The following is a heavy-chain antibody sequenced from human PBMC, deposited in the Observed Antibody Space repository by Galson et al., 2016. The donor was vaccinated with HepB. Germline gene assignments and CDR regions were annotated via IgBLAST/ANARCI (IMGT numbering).Heavy chain of an antibody. D-gene: IGHD2-15*01. CDR2: IYPGDSDT. V-gene: IGHV5-51*01. J-gene: IGHJ2*01. CDR3: VRLACSGGSCYSDWYLDR. Sequence: QSGAEVKKPGESLKISCKGSGYKFTSRWIGWVRRMPGKGLEWMGIIYPGDSDTRYSPSFQGQVTISADKSTGTAYLQWSSLKASDTAMFYCVRLACSGGSCYSDWYLDRGGLGTLVTVSS. CDR1: GYKFTSRW.